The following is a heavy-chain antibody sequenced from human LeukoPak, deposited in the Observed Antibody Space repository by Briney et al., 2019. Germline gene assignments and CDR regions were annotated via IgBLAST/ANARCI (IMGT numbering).Heavy chain of an antibody. Sequence: GGSLRLSCTASGFTFGDYAMSWFRQAPGKGLEWVGFIRSKAYGGTTEYAASVKGRFTISRDDSKSIAYLQMDSLKTEDTAVYYCTSGTTLRGYYYMDVWGKGTTVTVSS. CDR3: TSGTTLRGYYYMDV. D-gene: IGHD1-1*01. J-gene: IGHJ6*03. CDR1: GFTFGDYA. V-gene: IGHV3-49*03. CDR2: IRSKAYGGTT.